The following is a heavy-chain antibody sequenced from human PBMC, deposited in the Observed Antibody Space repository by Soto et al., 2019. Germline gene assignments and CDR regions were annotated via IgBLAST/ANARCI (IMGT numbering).Heavy chain of an antibody. D-gene: IGHD2-2*02. V-gene: IGHV1-18*04. CDR3: ARHTDGDAFDI. J-gene: IGHJ3*02. CDR1: GYTFTSYG. CDR2: ISAYNGNT. Sequence: QVQLVQSGAEVKKPGASVKVSCKASGYTFTSYGISWVRQAPGQGLEWMGWISAYNGNTNYAQKLQGRVTMTTDTSTSTADMELRSLSSDDTAEYYWARHTDGDAFDIWGQGTMVTVSS.